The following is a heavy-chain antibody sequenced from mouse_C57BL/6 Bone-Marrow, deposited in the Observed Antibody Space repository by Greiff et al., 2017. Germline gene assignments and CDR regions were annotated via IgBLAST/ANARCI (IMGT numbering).Heavy chain of an antibody. CDR2: IWRGGST. CDR3: AKKGGNSWFAY. Sequence: VQRVESGPGLVQPSQCLSITCTVSGFSLTSYGVHWVRQSPGKGLEWLGVIWRGGSTDYNAAFMSRLSITKDNSESQVFFKMNSLQADDTAIYYCAKKGGNSWFAYWGQGTLVTVSA. D-gene: IGHD2-1*01. J-gene: IGHJ3*01. CDR1: GFSLTSYG. V-gene: IGHV2-5*01.